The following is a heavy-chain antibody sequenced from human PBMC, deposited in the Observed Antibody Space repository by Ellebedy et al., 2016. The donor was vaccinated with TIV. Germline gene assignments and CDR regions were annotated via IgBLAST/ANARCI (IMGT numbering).Heavy chain of an antibody. CDR3: ARPRGGETYPYKYFDS. J-gene: IGHJ4*02. D-gene: IGHD2-21*01. CDR1: GSSFTNFW. CDR2: IYPADSDT. Sequence: GESLKISXKVSGSSFTNFWIAWVRQMPGKGLEWMGIIYPADSDTRYSPSFQGQVSISADTSISTAYLQWSRLQASDTAIYYCARPRGGETYPYKYFDSWGQGTLVTVSS. V-gene: IGHV5-51*01.